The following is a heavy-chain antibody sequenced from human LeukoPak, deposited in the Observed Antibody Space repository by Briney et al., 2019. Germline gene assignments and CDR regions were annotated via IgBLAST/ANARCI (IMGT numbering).Heavy chain of an antibody. J-gene: IGHJ4*02. V-gene: IGHV3-30*03. CDR1: GFTFSSYG. Sequence: PGGSLRLSCAASGFTFSSYGMHWVRQAPGKGLEWVAVISYDGLDKYYGDSVKGRFTISRDNSKNTLYLQMNSLRAEDAAVYYCATQQLGTGGDYWGQGTLVTVSS. CDR2: ISYDGLDK. D-gene: IGHD6-13*01. CDR3: ATQQLGTGGDY.